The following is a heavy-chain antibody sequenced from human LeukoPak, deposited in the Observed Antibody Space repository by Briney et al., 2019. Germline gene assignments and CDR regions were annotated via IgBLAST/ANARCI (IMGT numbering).Heavy chain of an antibody. CDR3: AGDSRQDGGGSYFPFDY. D-gene: IGHD3-10*01. CDR1: GFSPSRHA. CDR2: ISYEGNRK. J-gene: IGHJ4*02. V-gene: IGHV3-30*04. Sequence: GGSLRLSCAASGFSPSRHAMHGVRQAPGKGLEWGTIISYEGNRKYYANSVTGRFTFSKDFSQNMVFLQMNSLRPEDTAVYYCAGDSRQDGGGSYFPFDYWGQGTLVTVSS.